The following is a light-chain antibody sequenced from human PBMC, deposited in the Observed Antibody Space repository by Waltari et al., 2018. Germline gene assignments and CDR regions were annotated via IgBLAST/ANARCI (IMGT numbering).Light chain of an antibody. J-gene: IGKJ3*01. CDR1: ENVNNY. V-gene: IGKV1-39*01. Sequence: DIQMTQSPSSLSASVGDRVTFTCRASENVNNYLNWYQQKPGKAPKLLIYKASTLQSGVQSRFSGSGSGTDYTFTISSLQLEDVTTYFCQHGSGAPFTFGPGTKLDIK. CDR3: QHGSGAPFT. CDR2: KAS.